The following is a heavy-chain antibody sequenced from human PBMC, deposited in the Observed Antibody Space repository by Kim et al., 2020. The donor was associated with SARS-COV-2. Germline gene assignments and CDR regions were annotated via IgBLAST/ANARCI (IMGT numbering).Heavy chain of an antibody. Sequence: ASVKVSCKASGYTFTNYGVTWVRQARGQGFEWMGWISGYNGNTDYAQNFQGRLTMTTDTSTSTAYMELRSLRSDDTAVYYCARGGSGYEDYWGQGTLVTVSS. CDR1: GYTFTNYG. J-gene: IGHJ4*02. D-gene: IGHD5-12*01. CDR2: ISGYNGNT. CDR3: ARGGSGYEDY. V-gene: IGHV1-18*01.